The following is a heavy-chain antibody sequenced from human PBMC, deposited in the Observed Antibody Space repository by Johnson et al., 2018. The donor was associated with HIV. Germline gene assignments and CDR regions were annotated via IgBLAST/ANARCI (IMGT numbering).Heavy chain of an antibody. Sequence: VQLVESGGGLAKPAWSPRLSCAASPFTFRTYYLNCVRQAPGNGLELVGQVNPNGGSTYYADSVKGRFTISSDNSKNTLSLQMNSLGPEDTAVYYCAMLFLHAFDIWGQGTMVTVSS. J-gene: IGHJ3*02. CDR3: AMLFLHAFDI. D-gene: IGHD3-10*01. CDR1: PFTFRTYY. V-gene: IGHV3-25*03. CDR2: NPNGGST.